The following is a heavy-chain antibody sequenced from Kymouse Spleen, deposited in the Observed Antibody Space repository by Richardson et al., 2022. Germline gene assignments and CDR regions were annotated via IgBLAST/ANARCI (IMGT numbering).Heavy chain of an antibody. J-gene: IGHJ6*02. CDR1: GGSISSSSYY. CDR3: ASQGGITKDYYYYYGMDV. D-gene: IGHD3-10*01,IGHD3-22*01. V-gene: IGHV4-39*01. CDR2: IYYSGST. Sequence: QLQLQESGPGLVKPSETLSLTCTVSGGSISSSSYYWGWIRQPPGKGLEWIGSIYYSGSTYYNPSLKSRVTISVDTSKNQFSLKLSSVTAADTAVYYCASQGGITKDYYYYYGMDVWGQGTTVTVSS.